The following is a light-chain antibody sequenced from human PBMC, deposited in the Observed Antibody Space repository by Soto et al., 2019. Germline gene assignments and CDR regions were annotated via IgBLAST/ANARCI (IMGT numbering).Light chain of an antibody. V-gene: IGKV3-20*01. CDR1: QSVSSSY. CDR2: AAS. CDR3: QQSYTSWWT. J-gene: IGKJ1*01. Sequence: EIVLAQSPGTLSLSPGERATLSCRDSQSVSSSYLVWHQQKPGQAPRLLIYAASRRATGIPDRFTGSGSGTDFTLTISSLQPEDFATYYCQQSYTSWWTFGQGTKVDI.